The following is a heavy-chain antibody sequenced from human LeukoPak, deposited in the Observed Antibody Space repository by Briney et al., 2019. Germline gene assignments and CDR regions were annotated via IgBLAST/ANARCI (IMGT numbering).Heavy chain of an antibody. Sequence: WASVKVSCKASGYTFTSYDINWVRQATGQGLEWMGWINPNSGGTNYAQKFQGWVTMTRDTSISTAYMELSRLRSDDTAVYYCATTYSYGSDAFDIWGQGTMVTVSS. CDR1: GYTFTSYD. CDR3: ATTYSYGSDAFDI. V-gene: IGHV1-2*04. J-gene: IGHJ3*02. CDR2: INPNSGGT. D-gene: IGHD5-18*01.